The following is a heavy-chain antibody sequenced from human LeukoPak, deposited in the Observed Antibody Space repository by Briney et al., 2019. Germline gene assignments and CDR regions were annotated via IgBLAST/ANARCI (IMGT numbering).Heavy chain of an antibody. CDR3: ARIAVYCSGGNCHPHGFDY. CDR2: IFSNGEK. D-gene: IGHD2-15*01. J-gene: IGHJ4*02. V-gene: IGHV2-26*01. CDR1: GLSLRNARMG. Sequence: SGPVLLKPTGTLTLTCTVSGLSLRNARMGVSWIRQPPGKALEWLSHIFSNGEKSYSTSLKSRLTISKDTSKSQVVLTMTNMDPVDTATYYCARIAVYCSGGNCHPHGFDYWGQETLVTVSS.